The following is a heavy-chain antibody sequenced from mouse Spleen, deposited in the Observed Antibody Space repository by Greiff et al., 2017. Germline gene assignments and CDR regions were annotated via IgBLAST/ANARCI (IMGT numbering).Heavy chain of an antibody. V-gene: IGHV1-5*01. J-gene: IGHJ1*01. CDR2: IYPGNSDT. D-gene: IGHD1-1*01. CDR3: TREDYYGSFYWYFDV. Sequence: EVQLQQSGTVLARPGASVKMSCKASGYTFTSYWMHWVKQRPGQGLEWIGAIYPGNSDTSYNQKFKGKAKLTAVTSTSTAYMELSSLRNEDSAVYYCTREDYYGSFYWYFDVWGAGTTVTVSS. CDR1: GYTFTSYW.